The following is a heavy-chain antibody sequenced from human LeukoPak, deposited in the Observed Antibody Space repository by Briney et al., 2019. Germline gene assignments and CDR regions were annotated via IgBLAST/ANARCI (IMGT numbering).Heavy chain of an antibody. CDR1: GYTFTGYY. V-gene: IGHV1-2*02. D-gene: IGHD1-26*01. CDR2: INPNSGGT. Sequence: ASVKVSCKASGYTFTGYYMHWVRQAPGQGLEWMGWINPNSGGTNYAQKFQGRVTMTRDTSISTAYMELSRLRSDDTAVYYCARDLVELPNQAYYFDYWGQGTLVTVSS. J-gene: IGHJ4*02. CDR3: ARDLVELPNQAYYFDY.